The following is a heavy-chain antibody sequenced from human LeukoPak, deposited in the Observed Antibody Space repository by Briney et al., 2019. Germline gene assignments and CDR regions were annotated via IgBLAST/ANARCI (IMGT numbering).Heavy chain of an antibody. CDR3: ARGREVLDAFDI. D-gene: IGHD3-3*01. CDR2: MNPNCGST. Sequence: ASVKVSCKASGYTFTSYDINWVRQATGQGLEWMGWMNPNCGSTGYAQKFQGRVTMTRNTSISTAYMELSSLRSEDTAVYHCARGREVLDAFDIWGQGTMVTVSS. V-gene: IGHV1-8*01. J-gene: IGHJ3*02. CDR1: GYTFTSYD.